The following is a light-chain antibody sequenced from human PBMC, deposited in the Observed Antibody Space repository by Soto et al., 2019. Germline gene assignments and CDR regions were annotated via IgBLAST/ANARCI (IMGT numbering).Light chain of an antibody. CDR1: QSVSSN. J-gene: IGKJ1*01. CDR3: QQYNNWRPVR. CDR2: GES. Sequence: VMKHSPATLSVTPGERVTLSCSAGQSVSSNLARYQQRPGQGPRLLIYGESTRAAGILARFSGSGSGTEFTLTISSLQSEDFAVYYCQQYNNWRPVRFGQGTNVDIK. V-gene: IGKV3-15*01.